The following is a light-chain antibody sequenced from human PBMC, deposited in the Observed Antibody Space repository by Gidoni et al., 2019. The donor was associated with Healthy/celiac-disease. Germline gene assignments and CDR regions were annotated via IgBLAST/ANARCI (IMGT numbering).Light chain of an antibody. CDR3: QQCGSSPRT. CDR1: QSVSSNY. J-gene: IGKJ1*01. CDR2: GAS. Sequence: IVLTQSPGTLSLSPGERATLSCRASQSVSSNYLAWYQQKPGQPPRLLNDGASSRATGIPGRFSGSGSGTDFTLTISRLEPEDFAVYYCQQCGSSPRTFGQGTKVEIK. V-gene: IGKV3-20*01.